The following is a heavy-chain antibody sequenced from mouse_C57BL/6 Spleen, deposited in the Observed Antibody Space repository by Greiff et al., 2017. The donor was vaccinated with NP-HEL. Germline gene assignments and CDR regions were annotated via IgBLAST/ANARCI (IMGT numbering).Heavy chain of an antibody. V-gene: IGHV1-4*01. D-gene: IGHD2-5*01. J-gene: IGHJ3*01. Sequence: VQLQQSGAELARPGASVKMSCKASGYTFTSYTMHWVKQRPGQGLEWIGYINPSSGYTKYNQKFKDKATLTADKSSSTAYMQLSSLTSEDSAVYYCASYYSNLGVAYWGQGTLVTVSA. CDR2: INPSSGYT. CDR1: GYTFTSYT. CDR3: ASYYSNLGVAY.